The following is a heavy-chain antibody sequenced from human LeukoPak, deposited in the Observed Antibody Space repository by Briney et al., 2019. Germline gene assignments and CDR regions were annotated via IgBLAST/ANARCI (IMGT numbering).Heavy chain of an antibody. J-gene: IGHJ4*02. V-gene: IGHV3-7*01. CDR1: GFTFSSYW. D-gene: IGHD6-13*01. CDR3: ARDSSSIAAAGPPEDY. Sequence: GGSLRLSCAASGFTFSSYWMSLVRQAPGKGLEWVANIKQDGSEKYYVDSVKGRFTISRDNAKNSLYLQMNSLRAEDTAVYYCARDSSSIAAAGPPEDYWGQGTLVTVSS. CDR2: IKQDGSEK.